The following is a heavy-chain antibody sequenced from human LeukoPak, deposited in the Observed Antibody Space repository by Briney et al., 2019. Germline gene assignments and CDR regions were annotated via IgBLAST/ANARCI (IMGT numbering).Heavy chain of an antibody. J-gene: IGHJ4*02. Sequence: SETLSLTCAVYGGSFSGYYWSWIRQPPGKGLEWIGEVNHSGSADYNPSLKSRVTISVDTSKNQFSLKLSSVTAADTAVYYCARGWYQQTYYFDYWGQGTLVTVSS. CDR2: VNHSGSA. D-gene: IGHD2-2*01. CDR1: GGSFSGYY. CDR3: ARGWYQQTYYFDY. V-gene: IGHV4-34*01.